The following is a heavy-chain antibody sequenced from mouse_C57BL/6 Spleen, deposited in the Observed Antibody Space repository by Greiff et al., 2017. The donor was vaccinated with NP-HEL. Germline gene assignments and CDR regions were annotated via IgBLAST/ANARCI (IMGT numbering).Heavy chain of an antibody. CDR1: GYTFTDYY. J-gene: IGHJ4*01. CDR3: ARSGFDGYYAIDY. Sequence: EVQLQQSGPELVKPGASVKISCKASGYTFTDYYMNWVKQSHGKSLEWIGDINPNNGGTSYNQKFKGKATLTVDKSSSTAYMELHSLTSEDSAVYYCARSGFDGYYAIDYWGQGTTVTVSS. CDR2: INPNNGGT. D-gene: IGHD3-2*02. V-gene: IGHV1-26*01.